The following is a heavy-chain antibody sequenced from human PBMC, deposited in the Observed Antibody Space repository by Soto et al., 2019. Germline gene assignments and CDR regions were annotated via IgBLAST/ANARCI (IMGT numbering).Heavy chain of an antibody. CDR3: ARDPYYSSSWYVGVPLPYGMDV. V-gene: IGHV1-69*13. Sequence: ASVKVSGKASGVTFSSYAISLVRQVPGQGIEWMGGIIPIFGTANYAQKFQGRVTITADESTSTAYMELSSLRSEDTAVYYCARDPYYSSSWYVGVPLPYGMDVWGQGTTVTVSS. CDR1: GVTFSSYA. J-gene: IGHJ6*02. CDR2: IIPIFGTA. D-gene: IGHD6-13*01.